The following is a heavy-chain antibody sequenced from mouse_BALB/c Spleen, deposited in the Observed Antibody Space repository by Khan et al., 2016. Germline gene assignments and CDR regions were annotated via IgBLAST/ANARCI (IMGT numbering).Heavy chain of an antibody. CDR1: GFTFSDYY. CDR3: AKDLNWYFDV. V-gene: IGHV5-4*02. J-gene: IGHJ1*01. Sequence: EVELVESGGGLVKPGGSLKLSCAASGFTFSDYYMYWVRQTPEKRLEWVATISDGGSYTYYPDSVKGRFTISRDNAKNNLYLQMSSLKSEATAIYYCAKDLNWYFDVWGAGTTVTVSS. CDR2: ISDGGSYT.